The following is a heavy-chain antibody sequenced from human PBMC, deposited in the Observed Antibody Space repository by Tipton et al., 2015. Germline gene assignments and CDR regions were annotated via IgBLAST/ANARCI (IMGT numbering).Heavy chain of an antibody. CDR2: ISSSSSAI. CDR1: GFTFSTYS. J-gene: IGHJ4*02. V-gene: IGHV3-48*02. Sequence: GSLRLSCAASGFTFSTYSMSWVRQAPGKGLEWVSYISSSSSAIYYADSVKGRFTISRDNAESSLYLQMDSLRDEDTAVYYCGRGRDYGDNRALDTWGQGTLVTVSS. CDR3: GRGRDYGDNRALDT. D-gene: IGHD4-23*01.